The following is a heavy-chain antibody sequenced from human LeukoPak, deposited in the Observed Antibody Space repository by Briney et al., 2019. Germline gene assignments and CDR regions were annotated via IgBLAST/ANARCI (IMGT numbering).Heavy chain of an antibody. D-gene: IGHD2-8*02. CDR3: ARQNTGQLDY. CDR1: GYTFTDYY. V-gene: IGHV1-2*02. J-gene: IGHJ4*02. Sequence: GASVKVACKASGYTFTDYYIHWVRQAPGQGLEWMGWINAKSGDTEYAQKFQARVTMTRDTSITTTYMEVSRLSSDDTDVYYCARQNTGQLDYWGQGTLVTVSS. CDR2: INAKSGDT.